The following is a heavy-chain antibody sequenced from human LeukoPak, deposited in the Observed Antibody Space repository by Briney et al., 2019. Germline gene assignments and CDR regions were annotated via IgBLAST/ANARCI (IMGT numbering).Heavy chain of an antibody. Sequence: ASVKVSCKASGGTFSSHGFSWVRQAPGQGLEWMGGIIPIFGATNYAQKFQGRVTITTDDSKSTGYMELSSLTSEDTAVYFCARRWPHSSGYYLFDYWGQGTLVTVSS. J-gene: IGHJ4*02. CDR3: ARRWPHSSGYYLFDY. CDR2: IIPIFGAT. CDR1: GGTFSSHG. D-gene: IGHD3-22*01. V-gene: IGHV1-69*05.